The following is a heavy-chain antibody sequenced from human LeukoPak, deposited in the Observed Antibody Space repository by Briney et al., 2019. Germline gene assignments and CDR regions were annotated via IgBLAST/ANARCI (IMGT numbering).Heavy chain of an antibody. D-gene: IGHD4-17*01. CDR1: GFTFDSYS. J-gene: IGHJ6*03. V-gene: IGHV3-21*01. CDR3: ARAGVTTWYYYMDV. CDR2: ISSSSSYI. Sequence: GGSLRLSCAASGFTFDSYSMNWVRQAPGKGLEWVSSISSSSSYIYYADSVKGRFTISRDNAKNSLYLQMNSLRAEDTAVYYCARAGVTTWYYYMDVWGKGTTVTISS.